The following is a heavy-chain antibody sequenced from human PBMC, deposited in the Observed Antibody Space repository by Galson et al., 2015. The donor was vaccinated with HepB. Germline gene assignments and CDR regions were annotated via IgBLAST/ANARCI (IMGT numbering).Heavy chain of an antibody. CDR1: GFTFSSYS. CDR2: ISSSSSYI. Sequence: SLRLSCAASGFTFSSYSMNWVRQAPGKGLEWVSSISSSSSYIYYADSVKGRFTISRDNAKNSLYLQMNSLRAEDTAVYYCARDKGYGAYRSGSYYGPADPWGQGTLVPVSS. CDR3: ARDKGYGAYRSGSYYGPADP. J-gene: IGHJ5*02. V-gene: IGHV3-21*01. D-gene: IGHD1-26*01.